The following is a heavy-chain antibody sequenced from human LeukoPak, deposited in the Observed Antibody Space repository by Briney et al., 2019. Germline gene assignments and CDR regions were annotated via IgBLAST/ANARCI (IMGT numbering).Heavy chain of an antibody. CDR2: VYSGGNT. CDR1: GFTVSTTY. J-gene: IGHJ4*02. V-gene: IGHV3-66*02. Sequence: GGSLRLSCAASGFTVSTTYLSWVRQAPGKGLEWVSVVYSGGNTYYTDSVKGRFTISRDNSKNTLYLQMNSLRAEDTAVYYCASNGENSGTFLQFDCWGQASQVTVSS. D-gene: IGHD1-26*01. CDR3: ASNGENSGTFLQFDC.